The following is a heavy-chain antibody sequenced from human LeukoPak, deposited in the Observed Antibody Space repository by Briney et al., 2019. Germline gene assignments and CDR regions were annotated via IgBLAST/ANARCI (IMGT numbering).Heavy chain of an antibody. CDR1: GYTFTSYD. J-gene: IGHJ6*02. Sequence: ASVKVSCKASGYTFTSYDINWVRQATGQGLEWMGWMNPNSGNTGYAQKFQGRVTMIRNTSISTAYMELSSLRSEDTAVYYCAREGGSFEEDGMDVWGQGTTVTVSS. CDR3: AREGGSFEEDGMDV. CDR2: MNPNSGNT. D-gene: IGHD1-26*01. V-gene: IGHV1-8*01.